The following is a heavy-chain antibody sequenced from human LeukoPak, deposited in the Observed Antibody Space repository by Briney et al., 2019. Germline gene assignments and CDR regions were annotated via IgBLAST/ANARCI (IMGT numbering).Heavy chain of an antibody. CDR2: IYYSGST. CDR3: ARKVIVAAREPYFDY. CDR1: GGSISSNSYY. D-gene: IGHD3-22*01. Sequence: SETLSLTCAVSGGSISSNSYYWGWIRQPPGKGLEWIGSIYYSGSTYYNPSLKSRVTISVDTSKNQFSLKLSSVTAADTAVYYCARKVIVAAREPYFDYWGRGTLVTVSS. J-gene: IGHJ4*02. V-gene: IGHV4-39*07.